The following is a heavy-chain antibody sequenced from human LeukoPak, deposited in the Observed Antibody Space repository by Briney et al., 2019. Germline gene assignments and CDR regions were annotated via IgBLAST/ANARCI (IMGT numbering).Heavy chain of an antibody. Sequence: SETLSLTCTVSGGSISSYYWSWIRQPPGKGLEWIGYIYYSGSTNYNPSLKSRVTISVDTSKNQFSLKLSSVTAADTAVYYCARVVGYYYDSSGYYEYFDYWGQGTLVTVSS. J-gene: IGHJ4*02. CDR3: ARVVGYYYDSSGYYEYFDY. V-gene: IGHV4-59*01. CDR1: GGSISSYY. D-gene: IGHD3-22*01. CDR2: IYYSGST.